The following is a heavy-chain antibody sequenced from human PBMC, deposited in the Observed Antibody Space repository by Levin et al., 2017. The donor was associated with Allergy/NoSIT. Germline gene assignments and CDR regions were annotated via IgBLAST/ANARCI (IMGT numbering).Heavy chain of an antibody. CDR3: TKGSAGSLPNLNVGY. Sequence: GESLKISCAASGFTFSSYAMSWVRQAPGKGLQWLSGISGNGGSTNCAVSVKGRFTISRDNSRNTLFLLMNSLRADDTAVYFCTKGSAGSLPNLNVGYWGQGALVTVSS. J-gene: IGHJ4*02. CDR1: GFTFSSYA. D-gene: IGHD4-23*01. CDR2: ISGNGGST. V-gene: IGHV3-23*01.